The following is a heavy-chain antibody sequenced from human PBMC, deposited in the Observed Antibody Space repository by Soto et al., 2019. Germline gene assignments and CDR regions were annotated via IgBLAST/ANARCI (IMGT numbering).Heavy chain of an antibody. CDR2: IKQDGSEK. CDR1: GFTFSSYW. Sequence: HPGGSLRLSCAASGFTFSSYWMSWVRQAPGKGLEWVANIKQDGSEKYYVDSVKGRFTISRDNAKNSLYLQMNSLRAEDTAVYYCARGWNNWNSALDYWGQGTLVTVSS. CDR3: ARGWNNWNSALDY. J-gene: IGHJ4*02. D-gene: IGHD1-7*01. V-gene: IGHV3-7*01.